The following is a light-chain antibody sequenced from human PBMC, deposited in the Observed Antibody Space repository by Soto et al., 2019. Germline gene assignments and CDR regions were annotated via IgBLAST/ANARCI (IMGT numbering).Light chain of an antibody. J-gene: IGLJ2*01. CDR1: TGXVTSGHY. CDR3: LLSSGGAHVV. V-gene: IGLV7-46*01. Sequence: QAVVTQEPXLTXXPGXXXIXXCXXSTGXVTSGHYPCWFQQKPGQAPRTLIYDTSNKHSWTPARFXGSLLGGKAALTLSGAQPEDEADYYCLLSSGGAHVVFGGGTKLTVL. CDR2: DTS.